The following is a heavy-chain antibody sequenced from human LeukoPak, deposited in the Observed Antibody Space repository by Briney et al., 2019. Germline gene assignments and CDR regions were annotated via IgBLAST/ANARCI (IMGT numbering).Heavy chain of an antibody. CDR3: AREYYDILTGYPYWYFDL. V-gene: IGHV4-61*08. CDR2: IFYSGST. D-gene: IGHD3-9*01. J-gene: IGHJ2*01. Sequence: SETLSLTCTVSGGSISSGGYYWSWIRQHPGKGLEWIGYIFYSGSTNYNPSLKSRVTISVDTSKNQFSLKLSSVTAADTAVYYCAREYYDILTGYPYWYFDLWGRGTLVTVSS. CDR1: GGSISSGGYY.